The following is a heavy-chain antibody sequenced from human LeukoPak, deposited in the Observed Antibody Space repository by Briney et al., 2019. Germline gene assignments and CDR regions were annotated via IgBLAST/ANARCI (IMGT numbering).Heavy chain of an antibody. D-gene: IGHD3-10*01. CDR2: ISSSSSTI. V-gene: IGHV3-48*02. J-gene: IGHJ6*02. Sequence: GGSLRLSCAASGFTFSSYWMSWVRQAPGKGLEWVSYISSSSSTIYYADSVKGRFTISRDNAKNSLYLQMNSLRDEDTAVYYCARDRLLGFGESEGYYYGMDVWGQGTTVTVSS. CDR3: ARDRLLGFGESEGYYYGMDV. CDR1: GFTFSSYW.